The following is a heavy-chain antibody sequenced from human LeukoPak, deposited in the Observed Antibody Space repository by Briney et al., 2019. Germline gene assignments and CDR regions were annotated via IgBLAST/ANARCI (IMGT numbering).Heavy chain of an antibody. V-gene: IGHV1-18*01. CDR3: ARGRKYTSGYRVTELGSGYSDY. J-gene: IGHJ4*02. Sequence: ASVKVSCKASGYSFIKYGISWVRQVPGQGLEWMGWISADNGNTYYTQKFQGRVTFTTDTSTSTAYMELRSLRSDDTAVYYCARGRKYTSGYRVTELGSGYSDYWGQGTLVTVSS. CDR2: ISADNGNT. D-gene: IGHD5-18*01. CDR1: GYSFIKYG.